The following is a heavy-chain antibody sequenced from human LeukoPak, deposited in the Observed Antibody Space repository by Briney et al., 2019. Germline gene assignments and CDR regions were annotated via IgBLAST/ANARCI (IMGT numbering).Heavy chain of an antibody. D-gene: IGHD3-10*01. V-gene: IGHV3-13*01. J-gene: IGHJ2*01. CDR1: GFTFSSYD. CDR2: IGTRGDT. Sequence: GGSLRLSCAASGFTFSSYDMHWVRQVTGKGLEWVSGIGTRGDTYYSGSVKGRFTISRENARNSMYLQMNSLRAGDTAVYYCVRDIITLGLSGGFDLWGRGTLVTVSS. CDR3: VRDIITLGLSGGFDL.